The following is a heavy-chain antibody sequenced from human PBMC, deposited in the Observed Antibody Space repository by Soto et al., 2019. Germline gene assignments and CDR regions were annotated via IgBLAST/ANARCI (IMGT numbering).Heavy chain of an antibody. Sequence: EVQLVESGGGWVQPGGSLRLSCAASGFTFRKYAMHWVRQAPGKGLEYVSAISSSGGGTYYANSVKGRFTISRDNSKNMLYLQIRSLRTDDMGVYYCASRDDSGYWGQGTLVTVSS. CDR2: ISSSGGGT. V-gene: IGHV3-64*01. CDR1: GFTFRKYA. D-gene: IGHD3-16*01. CDR3: ASRDDSGY. J-gene: IGHJ4*02.